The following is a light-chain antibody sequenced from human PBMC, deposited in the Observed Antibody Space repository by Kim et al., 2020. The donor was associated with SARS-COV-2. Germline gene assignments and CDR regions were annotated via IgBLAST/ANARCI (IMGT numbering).Light chain of an antibody. J-gene: IGKJ1*01. CDR1: QSINNF. V-gene: IGKV1-39*01. Sequence: ASVGDRVTITCRANQSINNFLNWYQQKPGKAHNLLIYAASNLQSGVPSRFSGSGSGTDFTLTIGSLQPGDFATYSCQQTYRTPWTFGQGTKVDIK. CDR3: QQTYRTPWT. CDR2: AAS.